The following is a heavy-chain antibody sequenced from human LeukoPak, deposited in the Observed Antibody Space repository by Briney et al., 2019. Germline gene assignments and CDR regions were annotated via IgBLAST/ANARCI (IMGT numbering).Heavy chain of an antibody. Sequence: GGSLRLSRAASGFTFSSNGMHWVRQAPGKGLEWVALIWYDGSNEYYADSVKGRFTISKNTLYLQMNSLRVEDTAVYYCAREGDRAATPIRRYFDHWGQGTLVTVSS. CDR1: GFTFSSNG. CDR3: AREGDRAATPIRRYFDH. D-gene: IGHD6-13*01. J-gene: IGHJ4*02. V-gene: IGHV3-33*01. CDR2: IWYDGSNE.